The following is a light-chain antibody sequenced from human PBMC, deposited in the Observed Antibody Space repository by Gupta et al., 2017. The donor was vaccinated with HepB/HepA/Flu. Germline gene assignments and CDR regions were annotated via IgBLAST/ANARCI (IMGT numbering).Light chain of an antibody. Sequence: QSAPTQPASVPASSGRPTTIASTGTSSDVGLYNYVSWYQQHPGKAPKLMINYVTNRPSGVSGRFSGSKSGNTASLTISGLQAEDEADYYCISYTSSSTYVFGTGTKFTVL. CDR3: ISYTSSSTYV. CDR1: SSDVGLYNY. V-gene: IGLV2-14*01. J-gene: IGLJ1*01. CDR2: YVT.